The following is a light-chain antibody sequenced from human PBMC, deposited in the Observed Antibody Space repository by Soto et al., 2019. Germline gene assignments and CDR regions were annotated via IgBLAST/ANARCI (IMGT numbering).Light chain of an antibody. V-gene: IGKV3-20*01. Sequence: EIVLTQSPGTLSLSPGERATLSCRASQSVSSNYLAWYQQKPGQAHRLLIYGASRRATGLPDRFSCSGSGPAFTLPISRLEPEDFEVYYCQRYGSSLTWTFGQGTKVEIK. CDR1: QSVSSNY. J-gene: IGKJ1*01. CDR3: QRYGSSLTWT. CDR2: GAS.